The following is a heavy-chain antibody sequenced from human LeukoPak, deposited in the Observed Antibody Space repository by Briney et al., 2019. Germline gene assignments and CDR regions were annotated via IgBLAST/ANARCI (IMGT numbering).Heavy chain of an antibody. J-gene: IGHJ5*02. CDR3: ARGIFYGGRKQYIWFDL. D-gene: IGHD2/OR15-2a*01. CDR2: VSHGGTS. CDR1: GFTFSSYS. V-gene: IGHV4-34*01. Sequence: NPGGSLRLSCAASGFTFSSYSMNWIRQAPGKGLEWIAEVSHGGTSNYNPSLKSRITISVDTSKSQFSLKLTSVTAADTAVYYCARGIFYGGRKQYIWFDLWAQGTLVTVSS.